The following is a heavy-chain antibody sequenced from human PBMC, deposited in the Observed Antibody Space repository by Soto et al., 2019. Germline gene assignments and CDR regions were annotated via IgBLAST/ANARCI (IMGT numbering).Heavy chain of an antibody. CDR3: ARDRPSVISGAGDH. CDR1: GFTFSAYS. Sequence: EVQLVESGGGLVRPGGSLRLSCAASGFTFSAYSMNWVRQAPEKGLEWVSSISSSGSTIYYAESVKGRFTISRDNAKNTLFLQMNILGVDDAAVYYCARDRPSVISGAGDHWGQGTLVTVSS. D-gene: IGHD1-20*01. J-gene: IGHJ4*02. V-gene: IGHV3-21*02. CDR2: ISSSGSTI.